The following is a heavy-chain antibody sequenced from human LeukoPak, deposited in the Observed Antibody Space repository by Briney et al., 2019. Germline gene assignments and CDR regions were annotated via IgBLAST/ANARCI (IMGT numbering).Heavy chain of an antibody. V-gene: IGHV3-48*04. CDR2: ISSGSSPK. CDR3: ARGDDGAY. Sequence: QPGGSLRLSCAASGFTFDIYGMNWIRQAPGKGLEWVSHISSGSSPKYYADSVRGRFTISRDNAKKSLYLQMNSLRVEDTAVYYCARGDDGAYWGQETLVTVSS. D-gene: IGHD3-16*01. CDR1: GFTFDIYG. J-gene: IGHJ4*02.